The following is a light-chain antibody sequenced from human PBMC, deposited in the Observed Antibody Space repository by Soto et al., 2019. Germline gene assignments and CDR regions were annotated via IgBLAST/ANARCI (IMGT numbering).Light chain of an antibody. J-gene: IGLJ1*01. CDR1: SSNIRAGYD. CDR2: GNG. Sequence: QSVLTQPPSVSGAPGQRVTISCTGSSSNIRAGYDVHWYQQLPGTAPKLLIYGNGNRPSGVPDRVSGSKSGTSASLTITGLQAEDEADYSCESCDSSRRGYVIGTGTKVTVL. V-gene: IGLV1-40*01. CDR3: ESCDSSRRGYV.